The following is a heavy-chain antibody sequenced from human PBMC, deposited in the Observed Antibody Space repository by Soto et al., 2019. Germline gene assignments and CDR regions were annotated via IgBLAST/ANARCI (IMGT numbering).Heavy chain of an antibody. D-gene: IGHD6-13*01. CDR2: ISSSGSTI. CDR1: VFTFSDYY. J-gene: IGHJ4*02. V-gene: IGHV3-11*01. Sequence: XGSLRLSCASSVFTFSDYYMSCIRQAPGKGLEWVSYISSSGSTIYYADSVKGRFTISRDNAKNSLYLQMNSLRAEDTAVYYCARVVQVAAVAHLGQGTLGIVSS. CDR3: ARVVQVAAVAH.